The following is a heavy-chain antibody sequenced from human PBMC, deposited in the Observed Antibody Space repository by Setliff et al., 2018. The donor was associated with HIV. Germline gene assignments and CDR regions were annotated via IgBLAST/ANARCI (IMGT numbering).Heavy chain of an antibody. Sequence: GASVKVSCKASGYTLAGYFMHWVRQAPGQGLEWLGWINPNSGATNYAQNFQGRVTMTRDTSIATVYMEVNRLTSDDTATYYCARESVISDAKIDFWGRGTLVTVSS. CDR1: GYTLAGYF. J-gene: IGHJ2*01. V-gene: IGHV1-2*02. CDR2: INPNSGAT. CDR3: ARESVISDAKIDF. D-gene: IGHD3-22*01.